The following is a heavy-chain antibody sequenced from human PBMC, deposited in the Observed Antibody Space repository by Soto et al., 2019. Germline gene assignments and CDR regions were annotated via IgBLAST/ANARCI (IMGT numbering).Heavy chain of an antibody. D-gene: IGHD2-15*01. CDR1: GGSLSSITYY. CDR3: AVVVVPPTRLDY. CDR2: IFYSGTT. V-gene: IGHV4-39*01. Sequence: QLQLQESDPGLVKPSETLSLTCTVSGGSLSSITYYWAWIRQPPGKGLEWIGSIFYSGTTYYNPSLKSRVTISIDTSKNQFSLKLSSVTAADTAVYYCAVVVVPPTRLDYWGQGTLVTVSS. J-gene: IGHJ4*02.